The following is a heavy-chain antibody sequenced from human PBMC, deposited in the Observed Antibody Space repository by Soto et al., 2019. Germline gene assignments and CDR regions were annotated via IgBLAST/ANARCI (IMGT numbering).Heavy chain of an antibody. CDR3: ARGLLYGMDV. V-gene: IGHV4-59*01. D-gene: IGHD2-15*01. CDR2: IYYSGTT. Sequence: QVQLQESGPGLVKPSETLSLTCTVSGGSMSPYSWNWIRRPPGKGLEWIGCIYYSGTTKYNPSLRSRVTIAVDPSKNQFSLRLGSVTAADTAVYYCARGLLYGMDVWGQGTTVTVSS. J-gene: IGHJ6*02. CDR1: GGSMSPYS.